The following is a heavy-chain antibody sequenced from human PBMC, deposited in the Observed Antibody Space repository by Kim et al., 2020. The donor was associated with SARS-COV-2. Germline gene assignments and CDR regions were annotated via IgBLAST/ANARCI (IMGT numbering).Heavy chain of an antibody. J-gene: IGHJ4*02. CDR2: INTDTGNP. CDR3: TRVIWGTYRYTDY. Sequence: ASVKVSCKASGYTFTMNAISWVRQAPGQGLEWMGWINTDTGNPTYAQAFTRRFVFPVDTSVTTAYLQISSLEPEDTALYYCTRVIWGTYRYTDYWGQGTL. V-gene: IGHV7-4-1*02. CDR1: GYTFTMNA. D-gene: IGHD3-16*02.